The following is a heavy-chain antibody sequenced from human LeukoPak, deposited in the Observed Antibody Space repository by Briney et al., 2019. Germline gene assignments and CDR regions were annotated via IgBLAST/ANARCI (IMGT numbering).Heavy chain of an antibody. Sequence: SETLSLTCTVSGGSISSYYWSWIRQPPGKGLEWIGYIYYSGSTNYNPSLKSRVTISVDTSKNQFSLKLSSVTAADTAVYYCARGASITIFGVVIPFDPWGQGTLDTVSS. D-gene: IGHD3-3*01. CDR2: IYYSGST. J-gene: IGHJ5*02. CDR3: ARGASITIFGVVIPFDP. CDR1: GGSISSYY. V-gene: IGHV4-59*01.